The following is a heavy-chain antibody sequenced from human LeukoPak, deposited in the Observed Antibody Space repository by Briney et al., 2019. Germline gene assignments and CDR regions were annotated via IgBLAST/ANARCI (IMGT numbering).Heavy chain of an antibody. J-gene: IGHJ6*02. CDR3: ARDGSGDYDSSGYTDYGMDV. CDR2: IWYDGSNK. V-gene: IGHV3-33*01. CDR1: GFTFSSYG. Sequence: PGGSLRLSCAASGFTFSSYGMHWVRQAPGKGLEWVAVIWYDGSNKYYADSVKGRFTISRDNSKNTLYLQMNSLRAEDTAVYYCARDGSGDYDSSGYTDYGMDVWGQGTTVTVSS. D-gene: IGHD3-22*01.